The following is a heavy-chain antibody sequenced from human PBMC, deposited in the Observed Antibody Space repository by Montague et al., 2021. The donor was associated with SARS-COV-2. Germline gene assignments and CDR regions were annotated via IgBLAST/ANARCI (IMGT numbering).Heavy chain of an antibody. CDR2: ISYDGSNK. D-gene: IGHD2-15*01. J-gene: IGHJ4*02. CDR3: ARDLAVVAATPFDS. Sequence: SLRLSCAASGFTFSSYAMHWVRQAPGKGLEWVAVISYDGSNKYYSDSVKGRFTISRGNSKNTLYLQMNSLRAEDTAVYYCARDLAVVAATPFDSWGQGTLVTVSS. CDR1: GFTFSSYA. V-gene: IGHV3-30*04.